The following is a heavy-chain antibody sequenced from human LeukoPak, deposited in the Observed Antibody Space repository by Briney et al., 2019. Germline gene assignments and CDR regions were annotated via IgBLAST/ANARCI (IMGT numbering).Heavy chain of an antibody. J-gene: IGHJ4*02. Sequence: PSETLSLTCAVYGGSFSGYYWSWIRQPPGKGLEWIGEINHSGSTNYSPSLKSRVTISVDTSKNQFSLKLSSVTAADTAVYYRARAHYYYDSSGCYDYWGQGTLVTVSS. CDR2: INHSGST. CDR3: ARAHYYYDSSGCYDY. CDR1: GGSFSGYY. V-gene: IGHV4-34*01. D-gene: IGHD3-22*01.